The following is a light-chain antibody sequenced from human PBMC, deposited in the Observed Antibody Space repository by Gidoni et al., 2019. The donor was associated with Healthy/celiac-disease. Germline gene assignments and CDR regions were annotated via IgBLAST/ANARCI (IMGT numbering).Light chain of an antibody. CDR1: QSLLHSNGYNY. CDR2: LGS. J-gene: IGKJ5*01. V-gene: IGKV2-28*01. Sequence: DIVMTQSPLSLPVTPGEPASISCRSSQSLLHSNGYNYLDWYLQKPGQSPQLLIYLGSNRASGVPDRFSGSGSGTDFTLKIRRVEAEDVGVYYCMQALQNITFGQGTRLEIK. CDR3: MQALQNIT.